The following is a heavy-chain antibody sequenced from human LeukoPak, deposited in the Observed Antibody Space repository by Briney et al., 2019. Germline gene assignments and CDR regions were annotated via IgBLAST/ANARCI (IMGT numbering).Heavy chain of an antibody. D-gene: IGHD5-12*01. CDR3: ARRPVYIDSGYPD. V-gene: IGHV1-18*01. Sequence: ASMKVSCKASGYTFTSYAITWVRQAPGQGLEWLGWISAYNGNTNYAQRLQGRVTITADKSTSTAYMELSSLRSEDTAVYYCARRPVYIDSGYPDWGQGTLVTVSS. CDR2: ISAYNGNT. CDR1: GYTFTSYA. J-gene: IGHJ4*02.